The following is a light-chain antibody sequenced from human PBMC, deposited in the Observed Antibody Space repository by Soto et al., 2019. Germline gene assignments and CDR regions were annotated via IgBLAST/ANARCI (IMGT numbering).Light chain of an antibody. V-gene: IGKV3-15*01. Sequence: EIVMTQSPATLSVSPGERVTLSCRASQSVTNNLAWYQQKSGQIPRLLIYGASTRATGIPARFSGSGSGTEFTLTISSLQSEDFAVYYCLQYNNWPPYSFGQGNKLEV. CDR2: GAS. J-gene: IGKJ2*03. CDR3: LQYNNWPPYS. CDR1: QSVTNN.